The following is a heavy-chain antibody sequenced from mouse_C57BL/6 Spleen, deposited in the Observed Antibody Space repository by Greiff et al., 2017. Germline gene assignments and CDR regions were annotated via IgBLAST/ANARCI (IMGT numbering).Heavy chain of an antibody. Sequence: EVNLVESGGGLVKPGGSLKLSCAASGFTFSDYGMHWVRQAPEKGLEWVAYISSGSSTIYYADTVKGRFTISRDNAKNTLFLQMTSLRSEDTAMYYCATFTTVVAKGAMDYWGQGTSVTVSS. CDR3: ATFTTVVAKGAMDY. D-gene: IGHD1-1*01. CDR2: ISSGSSTI. J-gene: IGHJ4*01. V-gene: IGHV5-17*01. CDR1: GFTFSDYG.